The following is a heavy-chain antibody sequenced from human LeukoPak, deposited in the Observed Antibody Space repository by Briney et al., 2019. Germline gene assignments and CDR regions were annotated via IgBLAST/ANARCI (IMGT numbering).Heavy chain of an antibody. Sequence: GGSLRLSCAASGFTFSSYWMSWVRQAPGKGLEWVANLNQDGSEKYYVDSVKGRFTISRDNAKNSLYLQMNSLRAEDTAVYYCARVFCDTTSCYNFDYWGQGTLVTVSS. V-gene: IGHV3-7*05. CDR2: LNQDGSEK. CDR1: GFTFSSYW. CDR3: ARVFCDTTSCYNFDY. D-gene: IGHD2-2*01. J-gene: IGHJ4*02.